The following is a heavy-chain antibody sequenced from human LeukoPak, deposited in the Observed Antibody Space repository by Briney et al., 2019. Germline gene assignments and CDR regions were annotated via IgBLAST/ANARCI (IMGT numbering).Heavy chain of an antibody. Sequence: SETLSLTCAVYGESFSGYYWNWIRQPPGKGLEWIGEINHSGSTDYNPSLKSRVTISVDTSKNQFSLKLSSVTAADTAVYYCARGDGAAAGKGLDYWGQGTLVTVSS. V-gene: IGHV4-34*01. CDR3: ARGDGAAAGKGLDY. D-gene: IGHD6-13*01. CDR1: GESFSGYY. CDR2: INHSGST. J-gene: IGHJ4*02.